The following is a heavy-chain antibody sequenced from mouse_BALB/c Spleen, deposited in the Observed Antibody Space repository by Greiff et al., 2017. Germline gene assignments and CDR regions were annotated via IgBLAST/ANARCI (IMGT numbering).Heavy chain of an antibody. V-gene: IGHV2-2*02. CDR3: DSVSDYYAMDY. CDR1: GFSLTSYG. Sequence: VQLQQSGPGLVQPSQCLSITCTASGFSLTSYGVHWVRQSPGKGLEWLGVIWSGGSTDYYAAFISRLSISKDNAKSQVFFKMNSLQANDTAIYYCDSVSDYYAMDYWGQGTSVTVSS. CDR2: IWSGGST. J-gene: IGHJ4*01.